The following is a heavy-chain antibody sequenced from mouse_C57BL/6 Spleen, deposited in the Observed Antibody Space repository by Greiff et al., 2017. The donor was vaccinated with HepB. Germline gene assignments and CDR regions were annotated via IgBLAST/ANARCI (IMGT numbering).Heavy chain of an antibody. V-gene: IGHV1-64*01. Sequence: QVQLKQPGAELVKPGASVKLSCKASGYTFTSYWMHWVKQRPGQGLEWIGMIHPNSGSTNYNEKFKSKATLTVDKSSSTAYMQLSSLTSEDSAVYYCARGRDGYSYAMDYWGQGTSVTVSS. J-gene: IGHJ4*01. CDR1: GYTFTSYW. CDR2: IHPNSGST. CDR3: ARGRDGYSYAMDY. D-gene: IGHD2-3*01.